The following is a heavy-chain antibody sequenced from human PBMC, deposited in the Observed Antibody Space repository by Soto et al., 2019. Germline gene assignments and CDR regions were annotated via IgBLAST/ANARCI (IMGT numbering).Heavy chain of an antibody. CDR3: VRMGFSGGGDLSYYYYGMDI. CDR2: IYPDDAAT. CDR1: GYRFTKYW. V-gene: IGHV5-51*01. D-gene: IGHD2-15*01. J-gene: IGHJ6*02. Sequence: PGESLKISCKGSGYRFTKYWIGWVRQMPGKGLEWMAIIYPDDAATRYSPSFQGQVTISADKSISTAYLQWSSLKASDTAMYYCVRMGFSGGGDLSYYYYGMDIWGQETTVTVAS.